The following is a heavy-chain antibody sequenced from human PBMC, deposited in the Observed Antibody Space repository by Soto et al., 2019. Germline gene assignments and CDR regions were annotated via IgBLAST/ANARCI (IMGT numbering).Heavy chain of an antibody. CDR3: AANRGYNYYYGMDV. J-gene: IGHJ6*02. CDR2: INTDGSET. CDR1: GFVFSSDW. V-gene: IGHV3-74*01. Sequence: PGGSLRLSCAASGFVFSSDWMHWVRQAPGKGLVWVSRINTDGSETRYADSVKGRFTISRDNSKNTLYLQMNSLRAEDTAVYYCAANRGYNYYYGMDVWGQGTTVTVSS. D-gene: IGHD3-22*01.